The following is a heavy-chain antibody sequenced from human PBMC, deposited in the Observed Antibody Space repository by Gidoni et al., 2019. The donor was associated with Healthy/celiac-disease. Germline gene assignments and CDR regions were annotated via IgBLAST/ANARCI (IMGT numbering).Heavy chain of an antibody. V-gene: IGHV3-33*01. J-gene: IGHJ4*02. Sequence: QVQLVESGGGVVQPGRSLRLSCAASGFNFSSYGMHWVRQAPGKGLEWVAVIWYDGSNKYYADSVKGRFTISRDNSKNTLYLQMNSLRAEDTAVYYCARGFIRVITTFDVAGFDYWGQGTLVTVSS. CDR3: ARGFIRVITTFDVAGFDY. D-gene: IGHD3-22*01. CDR2: IWYDGSNK. CDR1: GFNFSSYG.